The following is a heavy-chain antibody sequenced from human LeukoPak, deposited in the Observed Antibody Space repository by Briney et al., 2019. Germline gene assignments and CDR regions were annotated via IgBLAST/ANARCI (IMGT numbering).Heavy chain of an antibody. Sequence: SETLSLTCSVSGGSITSSYWSWIRQAPGKGLEWLGYIYYTENAKYNPSLKSRVTMSLDTSKNQLSLKLTSVTAADTAVYHCATTRGYSYGFFSFDQWGQGTLVTVSS. V-gene: IGHV4-59*01. CDR3: ATTRGYSYGFFSFDQ. CDR1: GGSITSSY. J-gene: IGHJ4*02. CDR2: IYYTENA. D-gene: IGHD5-18*01.